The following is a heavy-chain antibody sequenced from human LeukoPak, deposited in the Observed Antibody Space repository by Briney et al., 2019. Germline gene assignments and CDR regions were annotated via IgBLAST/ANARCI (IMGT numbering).Heavy chain of an antibody. D-gene: IGHD3-22*01. V-gene: IGHV3-23*01. CDR2: ISGSGRRT. Sequence: PGGSLRLSCAASGFTFSNHAMSWVRQAPGKGLEWVSAISGSGRRTFYADSVKGRFTISRDNSKNTLYLQMNSLRAEDTAVYYCAKEPYDSSGYYPFDYWGQGTLVTVSS. CDR1: GFTFSNHA. CDR3: AKEPYDSSGYYPFDY. J-gene: IGHJ4*02.